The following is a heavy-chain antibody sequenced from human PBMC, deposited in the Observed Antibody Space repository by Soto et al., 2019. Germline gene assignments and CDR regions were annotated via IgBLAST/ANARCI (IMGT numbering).Heavy chain of an antibody. CDR2: IQSGGTT. CDR3: ARDDVLFDGGRCHGILLDG. D-gene: IGHD2-15*01. Sequence: PGGYLRLSCAASGFTVSSKYMTWVRQAPGKGLEWVSLIQSGGTTYYADSVKGRFTISRDTSENTLHLQMDSLRVEDTAVYYCARDDVLFDGGRCHGILLDGSAKGTTVPVSS. CDR1: GFTVSSKY. J-gene: IGHJ6*04. V-gene: IGHV3-66*01.